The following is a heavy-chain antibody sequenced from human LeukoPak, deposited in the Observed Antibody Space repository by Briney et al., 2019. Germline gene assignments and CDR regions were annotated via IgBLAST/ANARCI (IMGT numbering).Heavy chain of an antibody. CDR3: AKERDYYDSSGYYHY. CDR1: GFTFSSYA. V-gene: IGHV3-23*01. D-gene: IGHD3-22*01. Sequence: GGSLRLSCAASGFTFSSYAMSWVRQAPGKGLEWVSAISGSGGSTYYADSVKGRFTISRDNSKYTLSLQMNSLRTEDTAVYYCAKERDYYDSSGYYHYWGQGTLVTVSS. J-gene: IGHJ4*02. CDR2: ISGSGGST.